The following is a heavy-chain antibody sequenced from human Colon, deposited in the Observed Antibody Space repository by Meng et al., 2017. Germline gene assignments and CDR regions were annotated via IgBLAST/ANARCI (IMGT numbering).Heavy chain of an antibody. V-gene: IGHV7-4-1*02. CDR3: VRHNGDSDFDY. Sequence: QVQRVQSGSELKKPGASVKVACKASGYSVKTYAINWVRQAPGQGLQWMGWINMYTGDPSYVEGFAGRFVFSLDISVSTAYLQISSLKAKDTAVYFCVRHNGDSDFDYWGQGTLVTVSS. J-gene: IGHJ4*02. CDR2: INMYTGDP. D-gene: IGHD2-21*02. CDR1: GYSVKTYA.